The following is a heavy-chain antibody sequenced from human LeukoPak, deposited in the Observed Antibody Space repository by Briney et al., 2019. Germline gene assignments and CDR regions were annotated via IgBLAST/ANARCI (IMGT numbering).Heavy chain of an antibody. CDR1: GGSISGYY. Sequence: SETLSLTCTVSGGSISGYYWSWIRQPPGKGLECIGYIYYSGSTYYNPSLKSRVTISVDTSKNQFSLKLSSVTAADTAVYYCARSYSSGWPYYFDYWGQGTLVTVSS. D-gene: IGHD6-19*01. CDR3: ARSYSSGWPYYFDY. CDR2: IYYSGST. V-gene: IGHV4-30-4*08. J-gene: IGHJ4*02.